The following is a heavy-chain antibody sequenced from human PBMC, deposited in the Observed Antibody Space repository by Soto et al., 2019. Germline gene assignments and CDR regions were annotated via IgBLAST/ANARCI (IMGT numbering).Heavy chain of an antibody. Sequence: PSETLSLTCTVSGGSISSGDYYWSWIRQPPGKGLEWIGYIYYSGSTYYNPSLKSRVTISVDTSKNQFSLKLSSVTAADTAVYYCAREYYYDSSGYQAYYYYGMDVWGQGTKVTVYS. CDR3: AREYYYDSSGYQAYYYYGMDV. V-gene: IGHV4-30-4*01. J-gene: IGHJ6*02. CDR2: IYYSGST. CDR1: GGSISSGDYY. D-gene: IGHD3-22*01.